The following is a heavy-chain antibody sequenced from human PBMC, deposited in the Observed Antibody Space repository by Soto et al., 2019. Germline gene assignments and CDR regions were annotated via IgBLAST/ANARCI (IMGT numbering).Heavy chain of an antibody. CDR1: GYSFTSYW. Sequence: GESLKISCKGSGYSFTSYWIGWVRQMPGKSLERLRIIYPGDSDTRYSPSFQGQVTISADKSISTAYLQWSSLKASDTAMYYCVRPGYCSGGSCYQTTVTTHYYYYGMDVWGQGTTVTVSS. D-gene: IGHD2-15*01. CDR3: VRPGYCSGGSCYQTTVTTHYYYYGMDV. V-gene: IGHV5-51*01. J-gene: IGHJ6*02. CDR2: IYPGDSDT.